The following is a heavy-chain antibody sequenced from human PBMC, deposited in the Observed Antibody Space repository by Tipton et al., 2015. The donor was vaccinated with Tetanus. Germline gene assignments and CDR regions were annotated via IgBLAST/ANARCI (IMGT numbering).Heavy chain of an antibody. D-gene: IGHD3-22*01. CDR1: GYTFTGYY. CDR3: ARADSSGYHRYGMDV. V-gene: IGHV1-46*01. J-gene: IGHJ6*02. CDR2: INPSGGST. Sequence: QLVQSGAEVKKPGASVKVSCKASGYTFTGYYMHWVRQAPGQGLEWMGIINPSGGSTSYAQKFQGRVTMTRDTSTSTVYMELSSLRSEDTAVYYCARADSSGYHRYGMDVWGQGTTVTVSS.